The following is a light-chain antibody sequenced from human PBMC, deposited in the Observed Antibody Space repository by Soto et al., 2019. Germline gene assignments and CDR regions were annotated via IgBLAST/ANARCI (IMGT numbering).Light chain of an antibody. CDR2: GAS. CDR1: QTMRSSH. J-gene: IGKJ4*01. Sequence: EIVLTQSPGTLSLSPGERATLSCRASQTMRSSHLAWYQQKPGQAPRLLIYGASTRTFDVPDRFSGSGSGTNFTLTVSRLEPEDFAVYFCQQYGSYPLTFGGGTKVEIK. V-gene: IGKV3-20*01. CDR3: QQYGSYPLT.